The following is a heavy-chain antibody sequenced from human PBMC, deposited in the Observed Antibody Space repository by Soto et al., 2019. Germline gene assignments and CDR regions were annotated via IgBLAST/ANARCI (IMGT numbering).Heavy chain of an antibody. CDR2: IYYSGST. V-gene: IGHV4-59*01. Sequence: PSETLSLTCTVSGGSISSYYWSWIRQLPGKGLEWIGYIYYSGSTNYNPSLKSRVTISVDTSKNQFSLKLSSVTAADTAVYYCARSRGGYFDYWGQGTLVTVSS. D-gene: IGHD3-10*01. CDR1: GGSISSYY. CDR3: ARSRGGYFDY. J-gene: IGHJ4*02.